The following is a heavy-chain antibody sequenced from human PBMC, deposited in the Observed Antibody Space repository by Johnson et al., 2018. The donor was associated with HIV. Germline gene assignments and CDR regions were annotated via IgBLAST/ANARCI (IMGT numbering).Heavy chain of an antibody. D-gene: IGHD5-12*01. J-gene: IGHJ3*02. CDR2: ISGSGSST. CDR3: ARQGGWLGAFDI. V-gene: IGHV3-20*04. Sequence: VQLVESGGGVVRPGGSLRLSCAASGCTFDDYGMSWVRPGPGQGLEWVSGISGSGSSTHYAESVKGRFTISRDNATNSLYLQMNSLRAEDTAVYYCARQGGWLGAFDIWGQGTMVTVSS. CDR1: GCTFDDYG.